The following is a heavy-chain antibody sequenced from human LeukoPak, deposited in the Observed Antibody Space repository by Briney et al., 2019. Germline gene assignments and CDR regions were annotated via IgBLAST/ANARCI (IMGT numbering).Heavy chain of an antibody. Sequence: SGPTLVNPTQTLTLTCTFSGFSLSTSGMCVSWIRQPPGKALEWLSRIDWDDDKYYSTSLKTRLTISKDTSKNQVVLTMTNMDPVDTATYYCARIRGYCTNGVCYPTIDYWGQGTLVTVSS. V-gene: IGHV2-70*11. CDR3: ARIRGYCTNGVCYPTIDY. CDR1: GFSLSTSGMC. CDR2: IDWDDDK. J-gene: IGHJ4*02. D-gene: IGHD2-8*01.